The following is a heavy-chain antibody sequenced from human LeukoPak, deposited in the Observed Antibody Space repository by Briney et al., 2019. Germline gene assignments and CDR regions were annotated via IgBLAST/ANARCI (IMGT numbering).Heavy chain of an antibody. Sequence: SETLSLTCTVSGGSISSYYWSWIRQPPGKGLKWIGNIYYSGSTNYNPSLKSRVTISVDTSKNQFSLKLSSVTAADTAVYYCARELGYDSSGYYLDWGQGTLVTVSS. CDR1: GGSISSYY. J-gene: IGHJ4*02. D-gene: IGHD3-22*01. V-gene: IGHV4-59*01. CDR2: IYYSGST. CDR3: ARELGYDSSGYYLD.